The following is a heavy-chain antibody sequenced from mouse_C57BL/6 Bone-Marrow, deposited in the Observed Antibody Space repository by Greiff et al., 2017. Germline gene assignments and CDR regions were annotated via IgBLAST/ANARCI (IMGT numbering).Heavy chain of an antibody. CDR3: ARPYFDY. Sequence: VQRVESGAELARPGASVKLSCKASGYTFTSYGISWVKQRTGQGLEWIGEIYPRSGNTYYNEKFKGKATLTADKSSSTAYMELRSLTSEDSAVYFCARPYFDYWGQGTTRTVSS. V-gene: IGHV1-81*01. J-gene: IGHJ2*01. CDR2: IYPRSGNT. CDR1: GYTFTSYG.